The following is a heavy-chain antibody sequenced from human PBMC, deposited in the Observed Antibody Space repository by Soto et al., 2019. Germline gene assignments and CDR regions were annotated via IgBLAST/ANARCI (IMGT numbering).Heavy chain of an antibody. CDR3: VKQAHGLDGVAFDY. Sequence: EVQLVESGGGLVQPGGSLRLSCSASGFIFSESTIYWVRQVPGKGLEAISAVSTSGRSTYYADSVKDRFTISRDNSKNTLFLQMGSLRPEDTAIYYCVKQAHGLDGVAFDYWGQGTQVTAAS. CDR2: VSTSGRST. J-gene: IGHJ4*02. V-gene: IGHV3-64D*06. D-gene: IGHD2-15*01. CDR1: GFIFSEST.